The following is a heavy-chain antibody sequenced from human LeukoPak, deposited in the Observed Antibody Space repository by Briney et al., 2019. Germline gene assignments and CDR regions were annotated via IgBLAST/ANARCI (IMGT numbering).Heavy chain of an antibody. CDR3: ARDRGRNYGDYRNWFDP. D-gene: IGHD4-17*01. CDR2: INWNGGST. CDR1: GFTFDDYG. Sequence: PGGSLRLSCAASGFTFDDYGMSWVRQAPGKGLEWVSGINWNGGSTGYADSMKGRFTISRDNAKNSLYLQMNSLRAEDTALYYCARDRGRNYGDYRNWFDPWGQGTLVTVSS. J-gene: IGHJ5*02. V-gene: IGHV3-20*04.